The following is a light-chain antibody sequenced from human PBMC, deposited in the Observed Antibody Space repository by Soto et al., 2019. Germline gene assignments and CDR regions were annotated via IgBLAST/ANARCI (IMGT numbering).Light chain of an antibody. J-gene: IGLJ3*02. CDR1: NSNVGNNT. CDR2: SNN. Sequence: QSVLTQPPSASGTPGQRVTISCSGSNSNVGNNTVNWYQQLPGTAPKLLIESNNERPSGVPDRFSGSKSATSASLAISGLQSEDEADYYCAAWDDSLSGPVFGGGTKVTVL. V-gene: IGLV1-44*01. CDR3: AAWDDSLSGPV.